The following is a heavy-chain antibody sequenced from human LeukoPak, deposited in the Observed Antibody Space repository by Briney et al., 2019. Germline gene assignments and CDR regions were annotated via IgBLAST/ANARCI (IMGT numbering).Heavy chain of an antibody. D-gene: IGHD2-2*01. CDR2: ISGSGGST. J-gene: IGHJ5*02. CDR1: GFTISSYA. CDR3: AKAISSTSKGDNWFDP. V-gene: IGHV3-23*01. Sequence: GGSLRLSCAASGFTISSYAMSWGRQDPGRVLEWVSSISGSGGSTYYAAYVKGRFTISRDNSKKTLYLQMNSLRAEDTAVYYCAKAISSTSKGDNWFDPWGQGTLVTVSS.